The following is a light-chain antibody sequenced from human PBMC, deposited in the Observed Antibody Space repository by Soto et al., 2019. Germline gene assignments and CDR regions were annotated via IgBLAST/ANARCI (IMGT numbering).Light chain of an antibody. CDR3: QQYGITPYT. Sequence: EIVLTQSPGTLSLSPGERATLSCRASQSISSSYLAWYQQKPGQDTRLLIYGTSSRATCIPNRFSDSGSGTTFTLNITRLEPEQLAVYFCQQYGITPYTFGPGTKLEI. J-gene: IGKJ2*01. CDR2: GTS. V-gene: IGKV3-20*01. CDR1: QSISSSY.